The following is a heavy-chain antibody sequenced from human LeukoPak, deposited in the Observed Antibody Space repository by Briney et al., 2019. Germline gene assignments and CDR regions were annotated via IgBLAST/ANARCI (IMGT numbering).Heavy chain of an antibody. D-gene: IGHD3-22*01. CDR3: ARASSGLDY. CDR2: ISYDGITK. J-gene: IGHJ4*02. V-gene: IGHV3-30*14. Sequence: GGSLRLSCAVSGFTFNNYAIHWVRQAPGKGLEWVAFISYDGITKYYADSVTGRFTISRENAKNSLYLQMNSLRAGDTAVYYCARASSGLDYWGQGILVTVSS. CDR1: GFTFNNYA.